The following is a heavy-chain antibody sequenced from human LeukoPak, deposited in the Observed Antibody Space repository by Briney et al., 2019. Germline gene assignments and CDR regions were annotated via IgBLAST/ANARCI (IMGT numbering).Heavy chain of an antibody. CDR2: IYYRGSA. CDR3: ARQTGVYYYMDV. Sequence: SETLSLTCTVSGASSSSYYWSWIRQPQGKGLKWIGYIYYRGSANYNPSLKSRVTISVDTSKNQISLRLTSVSAADTAVYYCARQTGVYYYMDVWGKGTTVTVSS. V-gene: IGHV4-59*01. CDR1: GASSSSYY. D-gene: IGHD3-10*01. J-gene: IGHJ6*03.